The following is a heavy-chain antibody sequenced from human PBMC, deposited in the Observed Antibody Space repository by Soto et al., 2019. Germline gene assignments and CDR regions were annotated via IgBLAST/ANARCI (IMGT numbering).Heavy chain of an antibody. V-gene: IGHV3-53*01. CDR3: ARFSPSIAARRVDYFDY. D-gene: IGHD6-6*01. Sequence: PGGSLRLSCAASGFTVSSNYMSWVRQAPGKGLEWVSVIYSGGSTYYADSVKGRFTISRDNSKNTLYLQMNSLRAEDTAVYYCARFSPSIAARRVDYFDYWGQGTLVTVSS. J-gene: IGHJ4*02. CDR1: GFTVSSNY. CDR2: IYSGGST.